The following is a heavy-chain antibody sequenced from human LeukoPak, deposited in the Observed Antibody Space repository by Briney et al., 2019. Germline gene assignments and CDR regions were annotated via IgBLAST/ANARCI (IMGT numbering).Heavy chain of an antibody. Sequence: GGSLRLSCAASGFTFSSYAMSWVRQAPGKGLEWVSAISDSGSGTYSAGSVKGRFTISRDNSKNTLYLHMGSLRAEDTAVYYCAKPYYSGSGSYGEFDLWGQGTLVTVSS. D-gene: IGHD3-10*01. CDR2: ISDSGSGT. V-gene: IGHV3-23*01. CDR1: GFTFSSYA. J-gene: IGHJ4*02. CDR3: AKPYYSGSGSYGEFDL.